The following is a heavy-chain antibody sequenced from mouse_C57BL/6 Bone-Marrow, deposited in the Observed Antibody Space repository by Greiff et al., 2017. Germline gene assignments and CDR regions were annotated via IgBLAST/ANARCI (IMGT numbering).Heavy chain of an antibody. J-gene: IGHJ2*01. Sequence: QVQLQQSGAELVRPGASVTLSCKASGYTFTDYEMHWVKQTPVHGLEWIGAIDPETGGTAYNQKFKGKAILTADKSSSTAYMELRSLTSEDSAVYYCTRVGYDVYYERDYWGQGTTLTVSS. D-gene: IGHD2-3*01. V-gene: IGHV1-15*01. CDR3: TRVGYDVYYERDY. CDR2: IDPETGGT. CDR1: GYTFTDYE.